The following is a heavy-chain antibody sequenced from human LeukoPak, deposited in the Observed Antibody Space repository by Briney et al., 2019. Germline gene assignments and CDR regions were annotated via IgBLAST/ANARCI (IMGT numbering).Heavy chain of an antibody. CDR3: ARVSYYDDLDY. J-gene: IGHJ4*02. CDR1: GYTFTTYG. V-gene: IGHV1-18*01. Sequence: ASVKVSCKASGYTFTTYGINWVRQAPRQGLEWMGWISPYNGNTNYAQKFQGRVTMTRDTSISTAYMELSRLRSDDTAVYYCARVSYYDDLDYWGQGTLVTVSS. CDR2: ISPYNGNT. D-gene: IGHD3-22*01.